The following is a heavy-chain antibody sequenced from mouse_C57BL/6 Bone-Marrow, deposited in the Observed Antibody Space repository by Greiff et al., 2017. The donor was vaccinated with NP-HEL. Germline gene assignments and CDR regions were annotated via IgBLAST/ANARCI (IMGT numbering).Heavy chain of an antibody. Sequence: EVKLMESGPGLVKPSQSLSLTCSVTGYSITSGYYWNWIRQFPGNKLEWMGYISYDGSNNYNPSLKNRISITRDTSKNQFFLKLNSVTTEDTATYYCARDTTRYFDYWGQGTTLTVSS. CDR1: GYSITSGYY. CDR2: ISYDGSN. D-gene: IGHD1-1*01. V-gene: IGHV3-6*01. CDR3: ARDTTRYFDY. J-gene: IGHJ2*01.